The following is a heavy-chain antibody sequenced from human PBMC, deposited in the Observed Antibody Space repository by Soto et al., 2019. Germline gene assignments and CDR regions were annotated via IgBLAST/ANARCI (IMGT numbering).Heavy chain of an antibody. CDR2: INSDGSRT. CDR3: VRDVQFQSFDY. D-gene: IGHD4-4*01. V-gene: IGHV3-74*01. Sequence: GSLRLSCAASGFTFSNYLMHWVRQAPGKGLVWVSRINSDGSRTSYADSVKGRFTISRDNAKNTLYLQMNSLRAEDTAVYYCVRDVQFQSFDYWGQGTLVTVSS. J-gene: IGHJ4*02. CDR1: GFTFSNYL.